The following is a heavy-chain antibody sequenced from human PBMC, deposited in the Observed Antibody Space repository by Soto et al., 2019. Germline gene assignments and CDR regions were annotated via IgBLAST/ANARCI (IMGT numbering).Heavy chain of an antibody. Sequence: QVQLVQSGAEVKKPGASVKVSCKASGYTFTSYGISWVRQAPGQGLKWMGWISAYNGNTNYAQKLQGRVTMTTDTSTSTADMELRSLRSDDTAVYYCVVAAQPYYVDYWGQGTLVTVSS. D-gene: IGHD2-15*01. V-gene: IGHV1-18*01. CDR2: ISAYNGNT. CDR3: VVAAQPYYVDY. CDR1: GYTFTSYG. J-gene: IGHJ4*02.